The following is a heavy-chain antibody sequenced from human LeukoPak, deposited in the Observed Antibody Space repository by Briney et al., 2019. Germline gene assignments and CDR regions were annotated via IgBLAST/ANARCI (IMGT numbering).Heavy chain of an antibody. CDR3: VRDPGLYGGDGSGDY. D-gene: IGHD4-23*01. V-gene: IGHV3-48*04. CDR1: GFPFSEYS. J-gene: IGHJ4*02. Sequence: GGSLRLSCAASGFPFSEYSMNWVRQAPGKGLEWISYISRSGSTIYYADSMKGRMTISRDNAKNLLNLEMNSLRADDTAVYYCVRDPGLYGGDGSGDYWGQGTLVTVSS. CDR2: ISRSGSTI.